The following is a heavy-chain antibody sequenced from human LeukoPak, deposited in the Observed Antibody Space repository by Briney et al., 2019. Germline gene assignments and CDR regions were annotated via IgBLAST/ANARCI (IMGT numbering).Heavy chain of an antibody. CDR3: ASNAIKYELTGYYYYYYMDV. V-gene: IGHV4-59*01. D-gene: IGHD2-2*01. J-gene: IGHJ6*03. CDR2: IYYSGST. Sequence: PSETLSLTCTVSGGSISSYYWSWIRQPPGKGLEWGGYIYYSGSTNYNPSLKTRVPISVHTSQHQFSLQLRAVTAADPPVYYCASNAIKYELTGYYYYYYMDVWGKGPTVPVSS. CDR1: GGSISSYY.